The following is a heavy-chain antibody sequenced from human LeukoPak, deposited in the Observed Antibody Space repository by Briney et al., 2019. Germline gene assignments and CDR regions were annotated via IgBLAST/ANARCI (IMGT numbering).Heavy chain of an antibody. CDR3: ATESVVVRGVLDV. V-gene: IGHV4-30-4*01. CDR1: GGSISSGDYY. D-gene: IGHD3-10*01. CDR2: IYYSGST. J-gene: IGHJ6*02. Sequence: ASETLSLTCTVSGGSISSGDYYWSWIRQPPGKGLEWIGYIYYSGSTYYNPSLKSRVTISVDTSKSQFSLKLSSVTAADTAVYYCATESVVVRGVLDVWGQGTTVTVSS.